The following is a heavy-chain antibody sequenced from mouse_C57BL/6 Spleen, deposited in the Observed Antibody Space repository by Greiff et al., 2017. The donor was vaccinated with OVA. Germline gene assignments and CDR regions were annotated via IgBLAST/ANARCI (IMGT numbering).Heavy chain of an antibody. J-gene: IGHJ4*01. CDR3: ASLYYDYDADYAMDY. CDR1: GYTFTDYY. D-gene: IGHD2-4*01. CDR2: INPNNGGT. Sequence: EVQLQQSGPELVKPGASVKISCKASGYTFTDYYMNWVKQSPGKSLEWIGDINPNNGGTSYNQKFKGKATLTVDKSSSQAYMELLSLTSEDSAVYDDASLYYDYDADYAMDYWGQGTSVTVSS. V-gene: IGHV1-26*01.